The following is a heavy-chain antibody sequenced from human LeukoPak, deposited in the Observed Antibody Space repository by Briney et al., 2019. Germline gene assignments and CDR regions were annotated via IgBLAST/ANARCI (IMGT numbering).Heavy chain of an antibody. CDR1: GFTFRDHG. Sequence: GGSLRLSCAASGFTFRDHGFHWVRQAPGRGLEWAAIIWPDENRKLYADSVKGRFTISRDNSKSTVYLEMNSLRVEDTAVYHCIVVVVPAAGWQFDFWGQGTPVIVSS. CDR2: IWPDENRK. D-gene: IGHD2-15*01. V-gene: IGHV3-33*03. CDR3: IVVVVPAAGWQFDF. J-gene: IGHJ5*01.